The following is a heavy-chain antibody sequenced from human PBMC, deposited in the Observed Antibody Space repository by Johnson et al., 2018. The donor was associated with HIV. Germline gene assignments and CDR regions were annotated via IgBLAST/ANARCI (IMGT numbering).Heavy chain of an antibody. CDR1: GFTFRSYG. Sequence: QVQLVESGGGVVQPGRSLRLSCVASGFTFRSYGMHWVRQAPGKGLEWVAFVSYDGTNEFYADSVKGRFTISRDNSKNTLYLQMNSLRAEDTAVYYCARDLTNWGVGDAFDIWGQGTMVTVSS. CDR2: VSYDGTNE. D-gene: IGHD7-27*01. J-gene: IGHJ3*02. V-gene: IGHV3-30*03. CDR3: ARDLTNWGVGDAFDI.